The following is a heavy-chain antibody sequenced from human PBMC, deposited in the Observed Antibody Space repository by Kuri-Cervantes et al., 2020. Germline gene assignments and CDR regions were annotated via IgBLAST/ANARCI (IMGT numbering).Heavy chain of an antibody. V-gene: IGHV3-23*01. CDR2: ISGSGGST. CDR1: GFTFSSYA. D-gene: IGHD3-10*01. CDR3: TRGNGVIDY. Sequence: GESLKISCAASGFTFSSYAMSWVRQAPGKGLEWVSAISGSGGSTYYADSVKGRFTISRDNSKNTLYLQMNSLKTEDTAVYYCTRGNGVIDYWGQGTLVTVSS. J-gene: IGHJ4*02.